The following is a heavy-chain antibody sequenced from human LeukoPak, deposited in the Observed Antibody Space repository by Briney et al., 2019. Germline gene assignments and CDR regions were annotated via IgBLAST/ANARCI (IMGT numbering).Heavy chain of an antibody. CDR2: ISWHGVTI. CDR1: GFSFDDFT. V-gene: IGHV3-43*01. J-gene: IGHJ4*02. D-gene: IGHD3-10*01. CDR3: AKDPGVGDYFDH. Sequence: PGGSLRLSCAASGFSFDDFTMHWVRQGPGKGLECLSSISWHGVTISYGDSVKGRFSVSRDNNKNSLYLQMDSLKTEDTAVYFCAKDPGVGDYFDHWGQGTLVTVSS.